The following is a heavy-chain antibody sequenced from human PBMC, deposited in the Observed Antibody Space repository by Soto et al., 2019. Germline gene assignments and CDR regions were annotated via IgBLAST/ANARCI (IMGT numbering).Heavy chain of an antibody. CDR2: VSHRGST. V-gene: IGHV4-34*01. Sequence: QVQLQQWGAGLLKPSETLSLTCAVNGGSFTGYYGCCIRQSPGKGLEWIGEVSHRGSTNYNPSLKSRVTISIDTSKNQFSLKLNSVTAADTGMYYCARNGGSTWYYFDSWAQGTVVTVSS. D-gene: IGHD6-13*01. CDR1: GGSFTGYY. CDR3: ARNGGSTWYYFDS. J-gene: IGHJ4*02.